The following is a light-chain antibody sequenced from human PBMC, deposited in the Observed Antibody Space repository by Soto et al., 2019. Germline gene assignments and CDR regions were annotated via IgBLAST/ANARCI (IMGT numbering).Light chain of an antibody. J-gene: IGLJ3*02. Sequence: QPVVTQSSSASASLGSSVRLTCTLSSGHSSYIIAWHQQQPGKAPRFLMKVEGSGTYDKGSGVPDRFSGSSSGADRFLTISNLQFEDEADYFCETWDNNTWVFGGGTKLTVL. V-gene: IGLV4-60*02. CDR1: SGHSSYI. CDR2: VEGSGTY. CDR3: ETWDNNTWV.